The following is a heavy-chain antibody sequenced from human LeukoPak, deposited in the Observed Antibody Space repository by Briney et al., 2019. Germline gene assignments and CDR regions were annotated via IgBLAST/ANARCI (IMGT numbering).Heavy chain of an antibody. CDR3: AKLRDTAMAYYFDY. V-gene: IGHV3-23*01. D-gene: IGHD5-18*01. CDR1: GFTFSNYA. CDR2: ISGSGTST. J-gene: IGHJ4*02. Sequence: GGSLRLSCAASGFTFSNYAMSWVRQAPGKGLEWVSGISGSGTSTYHADSVKGRFTISRDNSKNTLYLQMNSLRAEDTAVYYCAKLRDTAMAYYFDYWGQETLVTVSS.